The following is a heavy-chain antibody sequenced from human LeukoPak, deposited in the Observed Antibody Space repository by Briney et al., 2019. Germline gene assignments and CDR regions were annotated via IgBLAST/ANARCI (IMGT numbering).Heavy chain of an antibody. V-gene: IGHV3-53*04. CDR2: LHAAGGT. J-gene: IGHJ4*02. CDR3: AREGYDSSGYQRLLDY. Sequence: PGGSLRLSCAASGLTVSSNYITWVRQPPGKGLEWVSVLHAAGGTYYADSVKGRFTISRHISKNTVYLQMNSLRAEDTAVYYCAREGYDSSGYQRLLDYWGQGTLVTVSS. CDR1: GLTVSSNY. D-gene: IGHD3-22*01.